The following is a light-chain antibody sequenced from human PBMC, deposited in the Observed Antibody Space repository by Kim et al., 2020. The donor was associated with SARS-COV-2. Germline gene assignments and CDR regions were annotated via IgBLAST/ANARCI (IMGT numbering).Light chain of an antibody. CDR1: NIGTKN. CDR2: GDS. CDR3: QVWDSSTGV. V-gene: IGLV3-9*01. Sequence: SLARGQTARSTCGGNNIGTKNVHWFQQNPGQAPVLVICGDSNRPSGIPERFSGSNPGNTATLTISRAQPGDEADYYCQVWDSSTGVFGGGTKLTVL. J-gene: IGLJ3*02.